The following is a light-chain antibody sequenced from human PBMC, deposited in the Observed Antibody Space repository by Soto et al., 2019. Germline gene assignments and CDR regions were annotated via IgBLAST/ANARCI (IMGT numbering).Light chain of an antibody. V-gene: IGLV4-60*03. Sequence: QSVLTQSSSASASLGSSVKLTCTLSSGHRGYIIAWHQQQPGKAPRYLMKLEGSGSYNIGSGVPDRFSGSSSGADRYLTISNLQSDDEADYYCETWYSNTQGVFGGGTNVTVL. CDR1: SGHRGYI. CDR3: ETWYSNTQGV. CDR2: LEGSGSY. J-gene: IGLJ3*02.